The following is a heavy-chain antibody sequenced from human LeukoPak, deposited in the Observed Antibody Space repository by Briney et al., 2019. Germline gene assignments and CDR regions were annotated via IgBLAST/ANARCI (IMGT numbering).Heavy chain of an antibody. CDR1: GFTFSSSW. J-gene: IGHJ3*02. D-gene: IGHD4-17*01. Sequence: GGSLRLSCATSGFTFSSSWMSWVRQAPGKGLECVANIKEDGREKYYVDSVKGRFTISRDNAKNSLYLQMNSLRAEDTAVYYCARVGDYGDYYDAFDIWGQGTMVTVSS. CDR3: ARVGDYGDYYDAFDI. V-gene: IGHV3-7*01. CDR2: IKEDGREK.